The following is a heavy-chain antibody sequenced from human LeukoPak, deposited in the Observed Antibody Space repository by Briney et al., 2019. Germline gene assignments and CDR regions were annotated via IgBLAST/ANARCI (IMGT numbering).Heavy chain of an antibody. D-gene: IGHD3-22*01. CDR1: GGTFSSYA. V-gene: IGHV1-69*01. J-gene: IGHJ4*02. CDR2: IIPIFGTA. CDR3: AREGSDYYDSSGQTFDLDY. Sequence: SVNVSCKASGGTFSSYAISWVRQAPGQGLEWMGGIIPIFGTANYAQKFQGRVTITADESTSTAYMELSSLRSEDTAVYYCAREGSDYYDSSGQTFDLDYWGQGTLVTVSS.